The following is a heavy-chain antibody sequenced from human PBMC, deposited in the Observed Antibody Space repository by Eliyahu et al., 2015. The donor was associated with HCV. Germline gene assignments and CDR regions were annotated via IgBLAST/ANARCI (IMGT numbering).Heavy chain of an antibody. D-gene: IGHD6-6*01. J-gene: IGHJ4*02. CDR3: AKEGSSALDY. Sequence: EVQVVESGGGLVQPGGSLRLSCAASGFXFSDHYMDWVRQAPGKGLEWVGRARSTHNSYTTEHAASVKGRFTISRDDSKNSLYLQMSSLKTEDTAVYYCAKEGSSALDYWGQGTLVTVSS. CDR1: GFXFSDHY. CDR2: ARSTHNSYTT. V-gene: IGHV3-72*01.